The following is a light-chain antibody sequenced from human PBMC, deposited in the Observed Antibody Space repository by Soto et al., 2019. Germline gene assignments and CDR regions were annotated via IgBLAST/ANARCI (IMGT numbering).Light chain of an antibody. CDR2: GAS. J-gene: IGKJ4*02. Sequence: DIQMTQSPSSLCASVGDRVTITCRASQSISSYLNWYQQTPGKPPKLLIFGASNLHIGVPSRFSGSGSGTEFTLTISNLLREDFATYYCQQSYFILGTVGRGTKVEIK. V-gene: IGKV1-39*01. CDR1: QSISSY. CDR3: QQSYFILGT.